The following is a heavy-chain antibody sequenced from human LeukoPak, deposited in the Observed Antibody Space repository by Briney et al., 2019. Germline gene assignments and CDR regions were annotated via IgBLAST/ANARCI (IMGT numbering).Heavy chain of an antibody. D-gene: IGHD6-19*01. V-gene: IGHV3-33*08. CDR1: GFTFNNYA. Sequence: PGGSLRLSCAASGFTFNNYAMSWVRQAPGKGLEWVAVIWSDGSHINYADSVKGRFTISRDNSKNTLYLQMNSLRADDAAVYYCARDGGGWNFDYWGHGTLVTVSS. J-gene: IGHJ4*01. CDR2: IWSDGSHI. CDR3: ARDGGGWNFDY.